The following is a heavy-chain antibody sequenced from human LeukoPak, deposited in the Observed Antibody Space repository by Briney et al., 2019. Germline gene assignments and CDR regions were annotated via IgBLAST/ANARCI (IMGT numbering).Heavy chain of an antibody. Sequence: GASVKVSCKASGHTFTSYYMHWVRQAPGQGLEWMGIINPSGGSTSYAQKFQGRVTMTRDTSTGTVYMELSSLRSEDTAVYYCASNVQTGTQNYWGQGTLVTVSS. CDR1: GHTFTSYY. CDR2: INPSGGST. J-gene: IGHJ4*02. V-gene: IGHV1-46*01. CDR3: ASNVQTGTQNY. D-gene: IGHD1-1*01.